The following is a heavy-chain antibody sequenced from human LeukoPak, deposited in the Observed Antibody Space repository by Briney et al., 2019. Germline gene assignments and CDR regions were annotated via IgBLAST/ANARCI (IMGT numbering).Heavy chain of an antibody. CDR3: ARALPDILTYNWFDP. CDR2: INPNSGGT. J-gene: IGHJ5*02. V-gene: IGHV1-2*06. CDR1: GYTFTGYY. Sequence: ASVKVSCKASGYTFTGYYMHWVRQAPGQGLEWMGRINPNSGGTNYAQKFQGRVTMTRDTSISTAYMELSRLRSDDTAVYYCARALPDILTYNWFDPWGRGTLVTVSS. D-gene: IGHD3-9*01.